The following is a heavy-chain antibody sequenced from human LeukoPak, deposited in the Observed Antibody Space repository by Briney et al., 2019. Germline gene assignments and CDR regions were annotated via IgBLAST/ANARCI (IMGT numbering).Heavy chain of an antibody. D-gene: IGHD6-19*01. Sequence: ASVKVSCKTSGYAFTTCAVHWVRQAPGQRLEWMGWIHADSGNTKYSQKLQGRVAIARDTSASTIYMELTSLRIEDTAVYFCTIGLAGDWDAFDIWGLGTMVTVSS. CDR2: IHADSGNT. CDR1: GYAFTTCA. CDR3: TIGLAGDWDAFDI. V-gene: IGHV1-3*01. J-gene: IGHJ3*02.